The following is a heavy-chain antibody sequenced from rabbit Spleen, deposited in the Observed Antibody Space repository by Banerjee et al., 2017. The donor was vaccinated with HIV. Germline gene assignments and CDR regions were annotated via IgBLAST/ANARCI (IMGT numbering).Heavy chain of an antibody. CDR3: ARDSGDWCFDV. Sequence: QQQLEESGGDLVKPEGSLTLTCTASGFSFSSHLYMCWVRQAPGKGLEWIGYIDPIFTATYYANWAKGRFTISKTSTTVTLQMTSLTAADTATYFCARDSGDWCFDVWGQGTLVTVS. CDR2: IDPIFTAT. D-gene: IGHD1-1*01. CDR1: GFSFSSHLY. V-gene: IGHV1S45*01. J-gene: IGHJ3*01.